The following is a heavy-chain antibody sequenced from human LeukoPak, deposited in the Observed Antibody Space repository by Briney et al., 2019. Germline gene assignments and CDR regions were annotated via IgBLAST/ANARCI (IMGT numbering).Heavy chain of an antibody. CDR1: GFTFSSNW. CDR3: ARDLIYSGCDWGAFDI. V-gene: IGHV3-7*03. D-gene: IGHD5-12*01. CDR2: IKQDGSEK. J-gene: IGHJ3*02. Sequence: GGTLRLSCAASGFTFSSNWMSWVRQAPGKGLEWVANIKQDGSEKYYVDAVKGRFTISRDNAKNSLYLQMNSLRAEDTAVYYCARDLIYSGCDWGAFDIWGQGTMVTVSS.